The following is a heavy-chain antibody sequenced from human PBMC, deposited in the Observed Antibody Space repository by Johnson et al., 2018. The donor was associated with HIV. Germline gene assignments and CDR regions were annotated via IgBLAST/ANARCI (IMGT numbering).Heavy chain of an antibody. D-gene: IGHD3-3*01. CDR1: GFTFSASA. CDR3: ATEDFRLTAFDM. CDR2: ISSKTNSYAT. V-gene: IGHV3-73*02. Sequence: VQLVESGGGLVQPGGSLKLSCVASGFTFSASAIHWVRQASGKGLEWVGHISSKTNSYATELAASLKGRFTISRDDSQNTLYLQINNLKTEDTAMYYCATEDFRLTAFDMWGHGTMVTVSS. J-gene: IGHJ3*02.